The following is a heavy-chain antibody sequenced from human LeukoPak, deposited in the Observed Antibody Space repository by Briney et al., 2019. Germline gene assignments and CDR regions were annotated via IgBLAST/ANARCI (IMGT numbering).Heavy chain of an antibody. V-gene: IGHV4-39*01. Sequence: PSETLSLTCIVSGGSISNSSYYWGWIRQPPGKGLEWFVSIYYSGSAYYNPSLKSRVTISVDTSKNQFSLKLTSVTAAVTAVYYCARHWVVTPNYWGQGTLVTVSS. J-gene: IGHJ4*02. CDR3: ARHWVVTPNY. D-gene: IGHD4-23*01. CDR1: GGSISNSSYY. CDR2: IYYSGSA.